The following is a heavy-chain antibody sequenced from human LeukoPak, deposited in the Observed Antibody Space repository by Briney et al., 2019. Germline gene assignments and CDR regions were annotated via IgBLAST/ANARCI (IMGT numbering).Heavy chain of an antibody. CDR1: GYTLTELS. V-gene: IGHV1-24*01. D-gene: IGHD6-19*01. J-gene: IGHJ4*02. CDR3: ATVIGGGWYRYYFDY. CDR2: FDPEDGET. Sequence: ASVKVSCKVSGYTLTELSMHWVRQAPGKGLEWMGGFDPEDGETIYAQKFQGRVTMTEDTSTDTAYMELSSLRPEDTAVYYCATVIGGGWYRYYFDYWGQGTLVTVSS.